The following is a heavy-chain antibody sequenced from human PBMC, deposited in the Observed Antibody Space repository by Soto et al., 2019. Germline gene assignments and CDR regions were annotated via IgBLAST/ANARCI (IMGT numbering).Heavy chain of an antibody. CDR1: GFTFSSYA. CDR2: ISGSGGST. D-gene: IGHD3-9*01. CDR3: AKVRLYDILTGYYDGFDY. V-gene: IGHV3-23*01. Sequence: GGSLRLSCAASGFTFSSYAMSWVRQAPGKGLEWVSAISGSGGSTYYADSVKGRFTISRDNSKNTLYLQMNSLRAEDTAVHYCAKVRLYDILTGYYDGFDYWGQGTLVTVSS. J-gene: IGHJ4*02.